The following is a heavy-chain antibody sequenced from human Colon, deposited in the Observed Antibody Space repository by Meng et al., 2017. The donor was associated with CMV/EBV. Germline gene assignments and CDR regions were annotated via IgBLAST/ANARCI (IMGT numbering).Heavy chain of an antibody. D-gene: IGHD3/OR15-3a*01. J-gene: IGHJ4*02. V-gene: IGHV1-69*10. Sequence: SVKVSCKLSGVSFSSYVVSWVRQAPGQGLEWVGGINPILNMVTYAQRFEGRVTITADQPKSIVYMELSGLRSEDTAIFYCARGQYHLRDSSLIFYYFYYWGQGTLVTVSS. CDR1: GVSFSSYV. CDR2: INPILNMV. CDR3: ARGQYHLRDSSLIFYYFYY.